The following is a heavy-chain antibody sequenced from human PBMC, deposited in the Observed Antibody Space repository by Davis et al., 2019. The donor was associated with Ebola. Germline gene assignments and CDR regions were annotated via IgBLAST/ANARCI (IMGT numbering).Heavy chain of an antibody. J-gene: IGHJ6*03. CDR3: ARTTCLYSYGRAYCYYYMDV. V-gene: IGHV3-48*02. D-gene: IGHD5-18*01. Sequence: PGGSLRLSCAASGFTFSSYSMNWVRQAPGKGLEWVSYISSSSSTIYYADSVKGRFTISRDNAKNSLYLQMNSLRDEDTAVYYCARTTCLYSYGRAYCYYYMDVWGKGTTVTVSS. CDR1: GFTFSSYS. CDR2: ISSSSSTI.